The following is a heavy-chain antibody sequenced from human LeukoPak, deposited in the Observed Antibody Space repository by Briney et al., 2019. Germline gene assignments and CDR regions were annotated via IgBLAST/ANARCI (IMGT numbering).Heavy chain of an antibody. D-gene: IGHD1-1*01. CDR3: AKLEGPRLYYYYGMDV. CDR2: ISYDVSNK. V-gene: IGHV3-30*18. J-gene: IGHJ6*02. Sequence: PVRSLRLSSAASRFTFSSYGMHGVRPAPPQGREWGAVISYDVSNKYYADSVKGGFTISRDNSKNTLYLRMTSLRAEDTAVYYCAKLEGPRLYYYYGMDVWGQGTTVTVSS. CDR1: RFTFSSYG.